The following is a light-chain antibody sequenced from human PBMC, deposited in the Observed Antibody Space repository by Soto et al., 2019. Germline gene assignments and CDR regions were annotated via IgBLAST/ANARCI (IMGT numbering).Light chain of an antibody. CDR2: DAS. CDR3: QQFSSPPIT. Sequence: EFVLTQSPGTLSLSPGERATLSYRASQTVRNNYLAWYQQKPGQAPRLLIYDASSRATCIPDSFSGGGSGTDFTLTISRLEPEDFAVYYCQQFSSPPITFGQGTRLEIK. V-gene: IGKV3-20*01. J-gene: IGKJ5*01. CDR1: QTVRNNY.